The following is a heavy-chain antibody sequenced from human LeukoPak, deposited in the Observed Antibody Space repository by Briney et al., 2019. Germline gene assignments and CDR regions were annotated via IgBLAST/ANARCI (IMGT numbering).Heavy chain of an antibody. J-gene: IGHJ1*01. V-gene: IGHV3-30*02. CDR1: GFTFSSYG. CDR3: AKGGSGRVGYFQH. D-gene: IGHD3-10*01. Sequence: GGSLRLSCAASGFTFSSYGMHWVRQAPGKGLEWVAVIWYGGSNKYYADSVKGRFTISRDNSKNTLYLQMNSLRAEDTAVYYCAKGGSGRVGYFQHWGQGTLVTVSS. CDR2: IWYGGSNK.